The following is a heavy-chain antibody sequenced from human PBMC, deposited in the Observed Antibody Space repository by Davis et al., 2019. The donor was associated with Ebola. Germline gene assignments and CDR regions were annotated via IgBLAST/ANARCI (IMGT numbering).Heavy chain of an antibody. D-gene: IGHD1-26*01. CDR1: GGSISSGGYY. CDR3: ARDKGRVGAHWRFDP. CDR2: IYYSGST. Sequence: PSETLSLTCTVSGGSISSGGYYWSWIRQHPGKGLEWIGYIYYSGSTYYNPTLKSRVTISVDTSKNQFSLKLSSVTAADTAVYYCARDKGRVGAHWRFDPWGQGTLVTVSS. V-gene: IGHV4-31*03. J-gene: IGHJ5*02.